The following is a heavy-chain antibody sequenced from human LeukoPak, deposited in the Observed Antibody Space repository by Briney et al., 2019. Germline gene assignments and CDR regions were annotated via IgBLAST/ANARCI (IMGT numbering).Heavy chain of an antibody. D-gene: IGHD6-19*01. J-gene: IGHJ4*02. V-gene: IGHV4-39*07. CDR1: GGSISSSSYY. CDR3: ASDDLTSGWSFDD. CDR2: IYYSGST. Sequence: PSETLSLTCTVSGGSISSSSYYWGWIRQPPGKGLEWIGSIYYSGSTYYNPSLKSRVTISVDTSKNQFSLKLSSVTAADTAVYYCASDDLTSGWSFDDWGQGTLVTVSS.